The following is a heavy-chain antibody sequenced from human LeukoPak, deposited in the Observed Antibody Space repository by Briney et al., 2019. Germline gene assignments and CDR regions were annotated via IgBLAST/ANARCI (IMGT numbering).Heavy chain of an antibody. V-gene: IGHV4-61*02. Sequence: PSETLSLTCSVSGGSVSTDYYFWTWIRQPAGKGLEWIGRMYTSGSTNYNPSLKSRVSISVDKSKNQFSLKLSSVTAADTAVYYCARETRSSLGACSSASCPTYFDVWGRGTLVTVSS. CDR3: ARETRSSLGACSSASCPTYFDV. J-gene: IGHJ2*01. CDR2: MYTSGST. CDR1: GGSVSTDYYF. D-gene: IGHD2-2*01.